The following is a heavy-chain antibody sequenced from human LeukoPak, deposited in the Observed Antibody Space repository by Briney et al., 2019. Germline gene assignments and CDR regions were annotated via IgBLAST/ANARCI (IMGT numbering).Heavy chain of an antibody. J-gene: IGHJ4*02. Sequence: EASVKVSCKASGYTFTSYDINWVRQATGQGLEWMGWISAYNGNTNYAQKLQGRVTMTTDTSTSTAYMELRSLRSDDTAVYYCARDRGYQLTMGVVDYWGQGTLVTVSS. CDR3: ARDRGYQLTMGVVDY. CDR2: ISAYNGNT. V-gene: IGHV1-18*01. D-gene: IGHD2-2*01. CDR1: GYTFTSYD.